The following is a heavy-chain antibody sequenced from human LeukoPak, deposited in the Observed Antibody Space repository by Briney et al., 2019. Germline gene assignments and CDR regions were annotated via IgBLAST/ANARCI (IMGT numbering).Heavy chain of an antibody. CDR3: ARAMDTAMDG. CDR2: ISSNGGST. CDR1: GFIFSNYA. D-gene: IGHD5-18*01. J-gene: IGHJ4*02. V-gene: IGHV3-64*01. Sequence: GGSLRLSCAASGFIFSNYAMHWVRQAPGKGLEYVSAISSNGGSTYYANSVKDRFTISRDNSKNTLYLQMGSLRTEDMAVYYCARAMDTAMDGWGQGTLVTVSS.